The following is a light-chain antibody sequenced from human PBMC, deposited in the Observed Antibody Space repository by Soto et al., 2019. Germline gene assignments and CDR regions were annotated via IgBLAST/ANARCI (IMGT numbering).Light chain of an antibody. J-gene: IGKJ1*01. V-gene: IGKV1-5*01. CDR3: QYCDTRWP. CDR1: RNIERW. CDR2: NAS. Sequence: MTQSSSTLSPSFGDPVTMTFRSSRNIERWLAWYQHKPGKPPKLLILNASTLGSGVPSRFSGSGSGTEFTLTISSLQPDDFATYYCQYCDTRWPFGQGTK.